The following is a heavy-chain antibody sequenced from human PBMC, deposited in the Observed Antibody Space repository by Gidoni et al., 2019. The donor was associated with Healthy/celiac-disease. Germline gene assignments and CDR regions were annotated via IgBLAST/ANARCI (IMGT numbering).Heavy chain of an antibody. J-gene: IGHJ3*02. Sequence: EVQLLESGGGLVQPGGSLRRSCAASGFTFSRHAMSWVRQAPGKGLEWVSAISGSGGSTYYADSVKGRFTISRDNSKNTLYLQMNSLRAEDTAVYYCAKGSRHSSGYHWGAFDIWGQGTMVTVSS. CDR1: GFTFSRHA. D-gene: IGHD3-22*01. CDR2: ISGSGGST. CDR3: AKGSRHSSGYHWGAFDI. V-gene: IGHV3-23*01.